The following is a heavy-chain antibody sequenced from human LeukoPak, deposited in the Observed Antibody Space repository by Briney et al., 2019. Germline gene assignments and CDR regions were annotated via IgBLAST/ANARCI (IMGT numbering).Heavy chain of an antibody. J-gene: IGHJ4*02. CDR1: GYTFTGYY. Sequence: GASVKVSCKASGYTFTGYYMHWVRQAPGQGLEWMGWINPNSGGTNYAQKFQGRVTMTRDTSISTAYMELSRLRSDDTAVYYCARVNDSSGYTCDYWGQGTLVTVSS. V-gene: IGHV1-2*02. CDR2: INPNSGGT. D-gene: IGHD3-22*01. CDR3: ARVNDSSGYTCDY.